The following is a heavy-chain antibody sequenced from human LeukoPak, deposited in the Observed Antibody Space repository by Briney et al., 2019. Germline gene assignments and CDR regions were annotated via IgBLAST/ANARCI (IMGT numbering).Heavy chain of an antibody. D-gene: IGHD3-22*01. CDR2: ISSSSSTI. V-gene: IGHV3-48*04. Sequence: QSGRSLRLSGAASGVTLRSYTMNGVRQPPGKELEWVSYISSSSSTIYYADSVKGRFTISRDNAKNSLYLQMNSLRAEDTAVYYCATWSGSGYPGGQGTMVTVSS. CDR1: GVTLRSYT. J-gene: IGHJ3*01. CDR3: ATWSGSGYP.